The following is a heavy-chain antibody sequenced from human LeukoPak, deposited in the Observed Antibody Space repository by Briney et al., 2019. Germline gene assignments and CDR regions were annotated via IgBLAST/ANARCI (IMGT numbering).Heavy chain of an antibody. CDR3: ARIVRVLRYFNTNGVDY. CDR1: GGSFSGYY. Sequence: NTSETLSLTCAVYGGSFSGYYWSWIRQPPGKGLEWIGEINHSGSTNYNPSLKSRVTISVDTSKNQFSLKLSSVTAADTAVYYCARIVRVLRYFNTNGVDYWGQEPLATVSS. CDR2: INHSGST. V-gene: IGHV4-34*01. D-gene: IGHD3-9*01. J-gene: IGHJ4*02.